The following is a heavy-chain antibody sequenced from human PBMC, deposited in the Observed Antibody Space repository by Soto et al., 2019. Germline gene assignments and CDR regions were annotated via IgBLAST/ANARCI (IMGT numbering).Heavy chain of an antibody. V-gene: IGHV3-30*18. CDR3: AKAHSSGYNYYYYGMDV. J-gene: IGHJ6*02. Sequence: PGGSLRLSCAASGFTFSSYAMHWVRQAPGKGLEWVAVISYDGSNKYYADSVKGRFTISRDNSKNTLYLQMNSLRAEDTAVYYCAKAHSSGYNYYYYGMDVWGQGTTVTVSS. D-gene: IGHD3-22*01. CDR1: GFTFSSYA. CDR2: ISYDGSNK.